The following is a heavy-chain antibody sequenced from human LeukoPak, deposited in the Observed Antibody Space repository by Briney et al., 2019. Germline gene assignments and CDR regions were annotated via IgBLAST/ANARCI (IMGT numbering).Heavy chain of an antibody. CDR3: ARETGSKVGATYPPEHYFDY. CDR2: IWYDGSNK. D-gene: IGHD1-26*01. J-gene: IGHJ4*02. V-gene: IGHV3-33*01. CDR1: GFTFSSYG. Sequence: GRSLRLSCAASGFTFSSYGMHWVRQAPGKGLEWVAVIWYDGSNKYYADSVKGRFTISRDNSKNTLYLQMNSLRAEDTAVYYCARETGSKVGATYPPEHYFDYWGQGTLVTVSS.